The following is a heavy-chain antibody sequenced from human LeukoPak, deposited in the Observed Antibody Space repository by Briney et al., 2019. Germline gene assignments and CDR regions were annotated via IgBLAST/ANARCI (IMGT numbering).Heavy chain of an antibody. CDR2: IHYSGAT. CDR3: ATLRGASTAVFDS. Sequence: SETLSLTCTVSGGSISYDYWSWIRQSPGKRLEWIGYIHYSGATNYSPSLKSRVTISVDTSKNQFSLKLSSVAAADTALYYCATLRGASTAVFDSWGQGALVTVSS. V-gene: IGHV4-59*08. D-gene: IGHD2-21*02. CDR1: GGSISYDY. J-gene: IGHJ4*02.